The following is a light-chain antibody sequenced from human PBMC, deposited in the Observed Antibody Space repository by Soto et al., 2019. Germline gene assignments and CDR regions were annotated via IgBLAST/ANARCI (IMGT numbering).Light chain of an antibody. V-gene: IGKV1-39*01. CDR2: AAS. Sequence: DIPMTQSPSSLSASVGDRVTITCRASQSISSYLNWYQQKPGKAPKLLISAASSLQSGVPSRFSGSGSGTDFTLTISSLQPEDFVTYYCQQSYSTPLTFGGGTKLEIK. CDR3: QQSYSTPLT. CDR1: QSISSY. J-gene: IGKJ4*01.